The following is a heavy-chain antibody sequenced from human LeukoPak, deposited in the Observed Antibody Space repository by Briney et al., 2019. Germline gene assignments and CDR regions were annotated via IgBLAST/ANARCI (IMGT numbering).Heavy chain of an antibody. J-gene: IGHJ4*02. D-gene: IGHD3-22*01. Sequence: SETLSLTCTVSGYSISSDYYWGWIRQPPGRGLECIGSLYHSGQSYCYPSLRSRVTISVDTSKNQFSLKLNSVAAADTAVYSCARGGINVMEVVTRTTLTYSFDYWGQGTLVTVSS. V-gene: IGHV4-38-2*02. CDR3: ARGGINVMEVVTRTTLTYSFDY. CDR1: GYSISSDYY. CDR2: LYHSGQS.